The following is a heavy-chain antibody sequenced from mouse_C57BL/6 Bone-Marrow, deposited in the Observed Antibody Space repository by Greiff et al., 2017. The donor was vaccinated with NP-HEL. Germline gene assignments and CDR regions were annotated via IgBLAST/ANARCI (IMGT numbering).Heavy chain of an antibody. D-gene: IGHD1-1*01. V-gene: IGHV1-5*01. CDR2: IYPGNSDT. J-gene: IGHJ1*03. CDR1: GYTFTSYW. CDR3: TRPHYYGSSFWYFDV. Sequence: EVQLQQSGTVLARPGASVKMSCKTSGYTFTSYWMHWVKQRPGQGLEWIGAIYPGNSDTSYNQKFKGKAKLTAVTSASTAYMELSSLTNEDSAVYYCTRPHYYGSSFWYFDVWGTGTTVTVSS.